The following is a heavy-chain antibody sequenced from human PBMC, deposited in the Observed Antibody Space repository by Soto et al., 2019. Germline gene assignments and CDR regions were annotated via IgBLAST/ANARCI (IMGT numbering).Heavy chain of an antibody. D-gene: IGHD2-15*01. CDR1: GYSFTSYG. J-gene: IGHJ4*02. CDR2: ISAYNGNT. CDR3: ARVVVVAAPPTVVDY. Sequence: ASVKVSCKASGYSFTSYGISWVRQAPGQGLEWMGWISAYNGNTDYAQKFQGRVTTTTDTSTSTAYMELRSLRSDDTAVYYCARVVVVAAPPTVVDYWGQGTLVIVSS. V-gene: IGHV1-18*01.